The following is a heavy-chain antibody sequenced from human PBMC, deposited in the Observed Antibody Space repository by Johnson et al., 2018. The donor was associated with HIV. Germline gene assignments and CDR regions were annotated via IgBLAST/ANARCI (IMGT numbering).Heavy chain of an antibody. V-gene: IGHV3-15*01. CDR3: TAHYRNAFDI. J-gene: IGHJ3*02. D-gene: IGHD1-26*01. CDR2: IKSKTDGWTT. Sequence: VQLVESGGGLVKPGESLRLSCAASEFSFSNAWMNWVRQAPGKGLEWVGRIKSKTDGWTTDYAAPVKGRFTLSRDDSKNTLFLQMNSLKTEDTALYYCTAHYRNAFDIWGQGTMVTVSS. CDR1: EFSFSNAW.